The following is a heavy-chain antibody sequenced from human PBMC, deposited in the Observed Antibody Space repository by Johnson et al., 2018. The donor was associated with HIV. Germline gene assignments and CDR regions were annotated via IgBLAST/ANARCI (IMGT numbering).Heavy chain of an antibody. CDR1: GFTISSNY. CDR2: IYSGGST. CDR3: ARDRKYSSSWQWGPDAFDI. D-gene: IGHD6-13*01. J-gene: IGHJ3*02. Sequence: VQLVESGGGLVQPGGSLRLSCAASGFTISSNYMSWVRQAPGKGLEWVSVIYSGGSTYYADPVKGSSTISTDNSKNTLYLQMNSLRAEDTAVYSRARDRKYSSSWQWGPDAFDIWGQGTMVTVSS. V-gene: IGHV3-66*01.